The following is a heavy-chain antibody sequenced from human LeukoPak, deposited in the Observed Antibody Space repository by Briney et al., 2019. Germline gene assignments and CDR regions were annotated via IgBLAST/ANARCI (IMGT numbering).Heavy chain of an antibody. CDR1: GGSFSGYY. D-gene: IGHD2-2*02. CDR3: ARGHRIPSKGLDY. CDR2: INHSGST. Sequence: PSETLSLTCAVYGGSFSGYYWSWIRQPPGKGLEWIGEINHSGSTNYNPSLKSRVTISVDTSKNQFSLKLSSVTAADTAVYYCARGHRIPSKGLDYWGQGTLVTVSS. J-gene: IGHJ4*02. V-gene: IGHV4-34*01.